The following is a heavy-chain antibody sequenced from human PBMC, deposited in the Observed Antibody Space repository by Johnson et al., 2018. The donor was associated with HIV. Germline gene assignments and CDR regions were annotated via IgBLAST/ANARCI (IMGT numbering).Heavy chain of an antibody. D-gene: IGHD1-1*01. J-gene: IGHJ3*02. CDR1: GFTFRSYA. CDR2: ISYDGSNK. CDR3: AKPSTESAFDI. Sequence: QVQLVESGGGVVQPGGSLRLSCAASGFTFRSYAMHWVRQAPGKGLEWVGVISYDGSNKYFTDSVRGRFTISRDNSKNTLFLQMNSLRAEDTAVYYCAKPSTESAFDIWGQGTMVTVSS. V-gene: IGHV3-30-3*02.